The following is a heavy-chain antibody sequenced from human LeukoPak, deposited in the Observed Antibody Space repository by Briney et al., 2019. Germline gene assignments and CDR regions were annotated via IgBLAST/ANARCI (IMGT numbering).Heavy chain of an antibody. CDR1: GGSFSNYY. CDR2: INHSGST. Sequence: SETLSLTCGVSGGSFSNYYWSWIRQPPGKGLEWIGEINHSGSTNYNPSLKSRVTISVDTSKNQFSLKLSSVTAADTAVYYCARGETDILTGYVYWGQGTLVTVSS. D-gene: IGHD3-9*01. CDR3: ARGETDILTGYVY. J-gene: IGHJ4*02. V-gene: IGHV4-34*01.